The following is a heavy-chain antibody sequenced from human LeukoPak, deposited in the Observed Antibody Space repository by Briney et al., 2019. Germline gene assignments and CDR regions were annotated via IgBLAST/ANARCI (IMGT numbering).Heavy chain of an antibody. CDR3: ARSGQLLYNWFDP. Sequence: SVKVSCKASGGTFSSYAISWVRQAPGQGLEWMGGIIPIFGTANYAQKFQGRVTITTDESTSTAYMELSSLRPEDTAVYYCARSGQLLYNWFDPWGQGTLVTVSS. CDR2: IIPIFGTA. V-gene: IGHV1-69*05. J-gene: IGHJ5*02. CDR1: GGTFSSYA. D-gene: IGHD2-2*02.